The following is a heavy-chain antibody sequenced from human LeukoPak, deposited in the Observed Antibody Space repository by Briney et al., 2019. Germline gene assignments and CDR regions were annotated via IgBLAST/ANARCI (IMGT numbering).Heavy chain of an antibody. J-gene: IGHJ5*02. CDR2: ISAYNGNT. CDR1: GYTFTSYG. D-gene: IGHD3-3*01. V-gene: IGHV1-18*01. CDR3: ARGSYDFWSGSGGWFDP. Sequence: GASVKVSCKASGYTFTSYGISWVRQAPGQGLEWMGWISAYNGNTNYAQKLQGRVTMTTDTSTSTAYMELRSLRSDDTAVYYCARGSYDFWSGSGGWFDPWGQGTLVTVSS.